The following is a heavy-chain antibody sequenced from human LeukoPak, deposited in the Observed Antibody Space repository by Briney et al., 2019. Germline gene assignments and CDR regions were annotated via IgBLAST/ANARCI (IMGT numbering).Heavy chain of an antibody. J-gene: IGHJ4*02. CDR1: GGSFSGYY. CDR3: ARGRGGSWYSY. Sequence: PSETLSLTSAVYGGSFSGYYWSWIRQPPGKGREWIGEINHSGRTNYNPSLKSRVPISVDTSKNQFSLKLSSVTAADTAVYYCARGRGGSWYSYWGQGTLVTVSS. D-gene: IGHD2-15*01. CDR2: INHSGRT. V-gene: IGHV4-34*01.